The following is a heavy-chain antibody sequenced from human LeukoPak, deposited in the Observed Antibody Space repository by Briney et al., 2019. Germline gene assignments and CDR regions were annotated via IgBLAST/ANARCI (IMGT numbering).Heavy chain of an antibody. Sequence: SETLSLTCAVCGGSLSDYHWRWIRQPPGKGLEWIGEISHSGSTNYNPSLKSRVTVSLDTSKNQFSLKLSSVTAADTAVYYCARVEIGPSGNVIDYWGQGTLVTVSS. J-gene: IGHJ4*02. D-gene: IGHD3/OR15-3a*01. CDR2: ISHSGST. V-gene: IGHV4-34*01. CDR3: ARVEIGPSGNVIDY. CDR1: GGSLSDYH.